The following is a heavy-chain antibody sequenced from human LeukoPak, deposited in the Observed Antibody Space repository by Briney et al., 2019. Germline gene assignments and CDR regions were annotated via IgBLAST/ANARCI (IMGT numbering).Heavy chain of an antibody. CDR2: IYTSGST. D-gene: IGHD2-15*01. CDR1: GGSISSGSYY. J-gene: IGHJ4*02. Sequence: SETLSLTCTVSGGSISSGSYYWSWIRQPAGKGLEWIGRIYTSGSTNYNPSLKSRVTISVDTSKNQFSLNLSSVTAADPAMYYCARGLGSCYSSICDYFNYGGQGTLVTVSS. V-gene: IGHV4-61*02. CDR3: ARGLGSCYSSICDYFNY.